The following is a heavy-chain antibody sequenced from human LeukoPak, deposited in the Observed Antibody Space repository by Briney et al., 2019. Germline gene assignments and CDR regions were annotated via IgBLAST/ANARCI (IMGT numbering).Heavy chain of an antibody. CDR1: GGSFSGYY. D-gene: IGHD5-12*01. CDR3: ARSRYLERWLQFGYFDY. CDR2: INHSGST. J-gene: IGHJ4*02. Sequence: SETLSLTCAVYGGSFSGYYWSWIRQPPGKGLEWIGEINHSGSTNYNPSLKSRVTISVDTSKNQFSLKLSSVTAADTAVYYCARSRYLERWLQFGYFDYWGQGTLVTVSS. V-gene: IGHV4-34*01.